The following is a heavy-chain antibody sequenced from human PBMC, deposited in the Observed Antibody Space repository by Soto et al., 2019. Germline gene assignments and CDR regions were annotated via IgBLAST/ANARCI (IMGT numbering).Heavy chain of an antibody. J-gene: IGHJ6*02. CDR3: ARDSTPYCSSTSCYYYYGMDV. V-gene: IGHV4-4*02. CDR1: GGSISSSNW. CDR2: LYHGGST. D-gene: IGHD2-2*01. Sequence: QVQLQESGPGLVKPSGTLSLTCAVSGGSISSSNWWSWVRQPPGKGLEWTGALYHGGSTNYNPSLTSRVTISVDKSKNQFSLKLSSVTAADTAVYYCARDSTPYCSSTSCYYYYGMDVWGQGTTVTVSS.